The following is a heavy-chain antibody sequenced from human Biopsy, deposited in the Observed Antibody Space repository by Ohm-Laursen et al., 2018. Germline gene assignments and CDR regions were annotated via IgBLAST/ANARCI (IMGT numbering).Heavy chain of an antibody. CDR1: GGSISSDY. J-gene: IGHJ3*02. CDR3: ARGEAGVYDALDI. D-gene: IGHD5/OR15-5a*01. V-gene: IGHV4-59*01. Sequence: LSLTCPVSGGSISSDYWSWIRQTPGKGLEWIGYIYYSGSTNYNPSLKSRVTISVDTSKNQSSLRLNSVTAADTAMYYCARGEAGVYDALDIWGQGTMVIVSS. CDR2: IYYSGST.